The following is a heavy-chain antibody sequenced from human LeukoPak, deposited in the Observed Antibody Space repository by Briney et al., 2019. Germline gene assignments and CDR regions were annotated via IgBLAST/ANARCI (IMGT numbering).Heavy chain of an antibody. J-gene: IGHJ4*02. Sequence: ASLKVSCKASGYMFSSYNMQWVRQAPGQGLEWMGMVSSRGVNTKYAQKFRGRITMTSDTSTSTVYMELSSLISDDTAVYYCARDQHYATNYWGQGTLVTVCS. V-gene: IGHV1-46*03. CDR2: VSSRGVNT. CDR1: GYMFSSYN. CDR3: ARDQHYATNY. D-gene: IGHD2-2*01.